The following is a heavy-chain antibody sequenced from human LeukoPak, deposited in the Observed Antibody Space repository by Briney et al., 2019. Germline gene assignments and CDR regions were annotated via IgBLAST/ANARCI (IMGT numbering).Heavy chain of an antibody. Sequence: GGSLTLSCSASGFTFITYSLNWVRQPPGKGLEWVSSINSRGTYIYYPDSLNGGSIISSDNAKNSLYLQMNSLRADDTAGYYCARVRGSSYIYSMDVGGKGTTVTVSS. D-gene: IGHD6-13*01. J-gene: IGHJ6*03. CDR2: INSRGTYI. V-gene: IGHV3-21*01. CDR1: GFTFITYS. CDR3: ARVRGSSYIYSMDV.